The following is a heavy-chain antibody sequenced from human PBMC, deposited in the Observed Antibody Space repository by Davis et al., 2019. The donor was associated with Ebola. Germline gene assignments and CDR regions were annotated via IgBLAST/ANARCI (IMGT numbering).Heavy chain of an antibody. CDR1: GYTFTGYY. CDR3: ARGYDSSGYTH. CDR2: INPNSGGT. V-gene: IGHV1-2*06. Sequence: ASVKVSCKASGYTFTGYYMHWVRQAPGQGLEWMGQINPNSGGTNYEQKFQGRVTMTRDTSISTAYMELSRLRSDDTAVYYCARGYDSSGYTHWGQGTLVTVSS. D-gene: IGHD3-22*01. J-gene: IGHJ4*02.